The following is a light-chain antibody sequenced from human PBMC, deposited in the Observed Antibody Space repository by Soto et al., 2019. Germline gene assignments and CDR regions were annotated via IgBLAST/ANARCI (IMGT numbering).Light chain of an antibody. Sequence: EIVMTQSPATLSVSPGERATLSCRASQSVSSNLAWYQQKPGQAPRLLIYGASTRATAIPARFSGSGSGTEFTLTIRSLQSEDFAVYYCHQYNDWPPLTFGGGTKVEIK. V-gene: IGKV3-15*01. CDR3: HQYNDWPPLT. CDR1: QSVSSN. CDR2: GAS. J-gene: IGKJ4*01.